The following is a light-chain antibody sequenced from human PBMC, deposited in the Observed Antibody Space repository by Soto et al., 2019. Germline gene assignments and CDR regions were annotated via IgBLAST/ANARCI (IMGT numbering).Light chain of an antibody. V-gene: IGKV1-9*01. CDR1: QGISSY. Sequence: DIQLTQSPSFLSASVGDRVTITCRASQGISSYLAWYQQKPGKAPKLLIFGASTLQSGVPSRFSGSGSGTEFTLTISSLQPEDFATYYCQQLNSYSIFTFGPGTKVDI. CDR2: GAS. J-gene: IGKJ3*01. CDR3: QQLNSYSIFT.